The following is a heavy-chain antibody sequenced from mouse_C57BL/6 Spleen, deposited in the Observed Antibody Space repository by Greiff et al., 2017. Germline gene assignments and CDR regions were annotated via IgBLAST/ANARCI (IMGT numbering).Heavy chain of an antibody. Sequence: VQLQQSGPELVKPGASVKISCKASGYAFSSSWMNWVKQRPGKGLEWIGRIYPGDGDTNYNGKFKGKATLTADKSSSTAYMQLSSLTSEDSAVXFCARGGSSPLDYWGQGTTLTVSS. CDR3: ARGGSSPLDY. J-gene: IGHJ2*01. CDR1: GYAFSSSW. D-gene: IGHD1-1*01. V-gene: IGHV1-82*01. CDR2: IYPGDGDT.